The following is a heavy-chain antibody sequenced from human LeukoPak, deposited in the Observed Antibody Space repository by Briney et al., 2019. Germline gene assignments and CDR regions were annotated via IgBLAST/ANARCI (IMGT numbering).Heavy chain of an antibody. CDR3: ARTGSSWPLYYYYYMDV. CDR1: GGSISSHY. CDR2: VSDSGST. D-gene: IGHD6-13*01. J-gene: IGHJ6*03. Sequence: SETLSLTCTVSGGSISSHYWSRIRQPPGKGLEWIGYVSDSGSTNYNPSLKSRVTVSVDTPKDQFSLKLTSVTAADTAVYYCARTGSSWPLYYYYYMDVWGKGTTVTVSS. V-gene: IGHV4-59*11.